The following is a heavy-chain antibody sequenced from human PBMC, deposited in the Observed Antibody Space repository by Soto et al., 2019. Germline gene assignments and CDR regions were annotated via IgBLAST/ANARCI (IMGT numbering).Heavy chain of an antibody. J-gene: IGHJ4*02. CDR3: TVDPMRPY. V-gene: IGHV3-15*01. CDR1: EFTASNFW. Sequence: GGSLRPSCAAPEFTASNFWMSWVRQAPGKGLEWIAFIKRESEGGTADFAQLVKGRFSMSRDDLKNTRYFDINRLKNDDTAVYYCTVDPMRPYWGQGTRVTVSS. CDR2: IKRESEGGTA.